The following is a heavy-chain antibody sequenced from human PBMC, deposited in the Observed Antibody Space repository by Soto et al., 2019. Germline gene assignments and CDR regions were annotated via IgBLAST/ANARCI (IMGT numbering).Heavy chain of an antibody. D-gene: IGHD3-16*01. Sequence: QITLKESGPTLVKPTQTLTLTCTFSGFSLTTRGVGVGWILQPPGKALECLALIYWDDDKRYSQSLQSRLSITKDTSKNHVVLTITNVDPVDTATYYCAHIPNYYQYDWFDPWGQGTLVSVSS. CDR2: IYWDDDK. J-gene: IGHJ5*02. CDR1: GFSLTTRGVG. V-gene: IGHV2-5*02. CDR3: AHIPNYYQYDWFDP.